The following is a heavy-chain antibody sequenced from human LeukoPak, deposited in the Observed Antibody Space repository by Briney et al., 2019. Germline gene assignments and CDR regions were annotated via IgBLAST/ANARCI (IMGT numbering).Heavy chain of an antibody. V-gene: IGHV1-2*02. CDR1: GYTFTGYY. Sequence: ASVKVSCKASGYTFTGYYMHWVRQAPGQGLEWMGWINPNSGGTNYAQKFQGRVTMTRDTSISTAYMELSRLRSDDTAVYYCAREVPLATQTFDYWGQGTLVTVSS. D-gene: IGHD5-12*01. J-gene: IGHJ4*02. CDR3: AREVPLATQTFDY. CDR2: INPNSGGT.